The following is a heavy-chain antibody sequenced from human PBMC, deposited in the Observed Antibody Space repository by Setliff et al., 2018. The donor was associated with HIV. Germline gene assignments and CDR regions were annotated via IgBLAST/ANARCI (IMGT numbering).Heavy chain of an antibody. CDR2: ISWNSDMR. V-gene: IGHV3-9*01. D-gene: IGHD3-9*01. Sequence: GGSLRLSCEGSGFTFSSVDMHWVRQPPGKGLEWVSSISWNSDMRDYMDSVKGRFIISRDNAMNSLYLEMNSLTIDDTAFYYCAKGGTMTGRDHYYMDVWGKGTTVTVSS. J-gene: IGHJ6*03. CDR3: AKGGTMTGRDHYYMDV. CDR1: GFTFSSVD.